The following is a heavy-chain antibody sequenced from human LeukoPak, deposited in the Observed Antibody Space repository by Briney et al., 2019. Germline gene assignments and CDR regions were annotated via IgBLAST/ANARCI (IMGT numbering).Heavy chain of an antibody. Sequence: GASVKVSCKASGGTFSSYAISWVRQAPGQGLEWMGGIIPIFGTANYAQKIQGRVTITADESTSTAYMELSSLRSEDTAVYYCARDLGYYYGSGSYYNPNNWFDPWGQGTLVTVSS. CDR2: IIPIFGTA. D-gene: IGHD3-10*01. CDR3: ARDLGYYYGSGSYYNPNNWFDP. J-gene: IGHJ5*02. V-gene: IGHV1-69*13. CDR1: GGTFSSYA.